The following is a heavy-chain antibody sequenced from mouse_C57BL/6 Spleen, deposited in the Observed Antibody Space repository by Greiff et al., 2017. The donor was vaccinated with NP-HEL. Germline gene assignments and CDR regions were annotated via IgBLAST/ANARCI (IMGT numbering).Heavy chain of an antibody. V-gene: IGHV1-22*01. J-gene: IGHJ4*01. CDR1: GYTFTDYN. Sequence: VQLQQSGPELVKPGASVKMSCKASGYTFTDYNMHWVKQSHGKSLEWIGYINPNNGGTSYNQKFKGKATLTVNKSSSTAYMELRSLTSEDSAVYYCARGGVEGYFYYYAMDYWGQGTSVTVSS. CDR3: ARGGVEGYFYYYAMDY. CDR2: INPNNGGT. D-gene: IGHD3-2*02.